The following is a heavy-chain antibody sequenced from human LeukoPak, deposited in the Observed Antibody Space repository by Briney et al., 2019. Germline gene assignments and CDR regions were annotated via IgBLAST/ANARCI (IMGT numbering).Heavy chain of an antibody. V-gene: IGHV3-64*01. CDR3: ARGPSGYHNT. CDR2: ISSNGGST. D-gene: IGHD5-12*01. Sequence: GGSLRLSCAASGFTFSSYAMHWVRQAPGKGLEYVSAISSNGGSTYYANSVKGRFTISRDNSKNTLYLQMGSLGAEDTAVYYCARGPSGYHNTGGQGTLVTVSS. CDR1: GFTFSSYA. J-gene: IGHJ4*02.